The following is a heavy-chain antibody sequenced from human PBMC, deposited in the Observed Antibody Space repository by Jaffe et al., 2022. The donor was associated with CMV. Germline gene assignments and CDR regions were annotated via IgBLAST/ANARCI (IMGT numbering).Heavy chain of an antibody. V-gene: IGHV4-59*01. Sequence: QLQLQESGPGLVKPSETLSLTCSVSGGSISAFHWTWIRLSPGKGLEWIGRISDSGSTHYNPSLKSRVTFSLDTSANQFSLNLVSVTAADTALYFCARLSSTSSSWYYFDYWGQGILVTVSS. CDR1: GGSISAFH. CDR2: ISDSGST. D-gene: IGHD2-8*02. J-gene: IGHJ4*02. CDR3: ARLSSTSSSWYYFDY.